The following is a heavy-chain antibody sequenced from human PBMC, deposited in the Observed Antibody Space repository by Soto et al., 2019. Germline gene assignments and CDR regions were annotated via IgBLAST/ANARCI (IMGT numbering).Heavy chain of an antibody. D-gene: IGHD3-3*01. Sequence: EAQVVESGGGLVQPGGSLRLSCEASGFTFISYSMNWVRQAPGKGLQWVSYISSSSTIIKYADYVKGKFNISRDNDKNAVFLEMNSLRAEDTAVYYCARDGTYNDLWTPSWFDHWGQGTRVTVSS. J-gene: IGHJ5*02. V-gene: IGHV3-48*01. CDR3: ARDGTYNDLWTPSWFDH. CDR1: GFTFISYS. CDR2: ISSSSTII.